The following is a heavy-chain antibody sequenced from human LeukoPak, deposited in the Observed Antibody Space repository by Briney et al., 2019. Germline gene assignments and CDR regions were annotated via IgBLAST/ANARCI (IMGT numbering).Heavy chain of an antibody. D-gene: IGHD3-22*01. Sequence: SVKVSCTASGGTFSSYAISWVRQAPGQGLEWMGGITPMFGTANYAQKFQGRVTITADESTSTAYMELSSLRSEDTAVYYCVRDGSYYDSSGYYYLYWGQGTLVTVSS. CDR2: ITPMFGTA. J-gene: IGHJ4*02. V-gene: IGHV1-69*13. CDR3: VRDGSYYDSSGYYYLY. CDR1: GGTFSSYA.